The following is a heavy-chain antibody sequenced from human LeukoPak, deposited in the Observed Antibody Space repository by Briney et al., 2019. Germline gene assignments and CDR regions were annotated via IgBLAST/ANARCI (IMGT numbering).Heavy chain of an antibody. CDR3: AKNSMTTVTNYYFDH. J-gene: IGHJ4*02. V-gene: IGHV3-30*18. Sequence: GGSLRLSCAASGFTFSSYGMHWVRQAPGKGLEWVAVISYDGSNKYYADSVKGRFTISRDNSKNTLYLQMNSLRAEDTAVYYCAKNSMTTVTNYYFDHWGQGTLVTVSS. D-gene: IGHD4-11*01. CDR1: GFTFSSYG. CDR2: ISYDGSNK.